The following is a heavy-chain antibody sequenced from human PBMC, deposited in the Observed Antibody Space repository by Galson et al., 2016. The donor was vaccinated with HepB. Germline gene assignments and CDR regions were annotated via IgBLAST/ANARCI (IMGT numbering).Heavy chain of an antibody. D-gene: IGHD3-10*01. V-gene: IGHV3-30*18. J-gene: IGHJ4*02. CDR1: GFRFSSYA. CDR3: AKDGLYYGSGSYGSVDY. CDR2: ISYDGSNK. Sequence: SLRVSCAASGFRFSSYAMHWVRQAPGKGLEWVAVISYDGSNKYYTDSVKGRFTISRDNSKNTLYLQMSSLRAEDRAVYCCAKDGLYYGSGSYGSVDYWGQGTLVTVSS.